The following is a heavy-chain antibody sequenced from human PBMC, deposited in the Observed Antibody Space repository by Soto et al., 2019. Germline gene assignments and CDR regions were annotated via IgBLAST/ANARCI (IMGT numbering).Heavy chain of an antibody. CDR1: GFTFSDYY. Sequence: EVQLVESGGGLVQPGGSLRLSCAASGFTFSDYYMDWVRQAPGKGLEWVGRSRNKPNSYTTEYAASVKGRFTISRDDLKISLYLQMDSLKTGDTAVDYWARASRVGVALDYWGQGTLVTVSS. D-gene: IGHD1-26*01. V-gene: IGHV3-72*01. J-gene: IGHJ4*02. CDR2: SRNKPNSYTT. CDR3: ARASRVGVALDY.